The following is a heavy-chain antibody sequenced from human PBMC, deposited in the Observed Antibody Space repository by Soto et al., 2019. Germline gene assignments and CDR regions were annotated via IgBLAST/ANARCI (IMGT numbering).Heavy chain of an antibody. CDR1: GGSFSGYY. Sequence: VQLQQRGAGLLQPSETLSLTCAVYGGSFSGYYWNWIRQPPGKGLEWIGENNPGGSTNYNPSLKMRDDTSEDTPKQPFSLRLNSVTAADTAVYYCARGAVGRYFDWLPPRDSWCQGTLGTVSS. D-gene: IGHD3-9*01. CDR3: ARGAVGRYFDWLPPRDS. J-gene: IGHJ4*02. CDR2: NNPGGST. V-gene: IGHV4-34*01.